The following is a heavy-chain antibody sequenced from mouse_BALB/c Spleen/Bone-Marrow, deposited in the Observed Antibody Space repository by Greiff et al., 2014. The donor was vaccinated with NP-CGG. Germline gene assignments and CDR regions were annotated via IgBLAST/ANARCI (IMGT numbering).Heavy chain of an antibody. Sequence: QVQLKESGAELVRPGSSVEISCKASGYAFSTYWMNWVKQRPGQGLEWIGQIYPGDGDTNYNGKFKGKATLTADKSSSTAYMQLSSLTSEDSAIYFCARGLRAYWGQGTLDTVSA. CDR1: GYAFSTYW. J-gene: IGHJ3*01. V-gene: IGHV1-80*01. CDR2: IYPGDGDT. CDR3: ARGLRAY.